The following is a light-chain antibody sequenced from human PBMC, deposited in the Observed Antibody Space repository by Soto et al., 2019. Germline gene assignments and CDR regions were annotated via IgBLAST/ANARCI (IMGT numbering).Light chain of an antibody. CDR3: GTWDSILSGYYV. CDR1: SSNIGNNY. J-gene: IGLJ1*01. CDR2: ENN. V-gene: IGLV1-51*02. Sequence: QSVLTQPPSVSAAPGQKVTISCSGSSSNIGNNYVSWYQQLPGTAPKLLIYENNKRPSGIPDRFSGSKSGTSATLGITGLQTGDEADYYCGTWDSILSGYYVFGTGPKLTVL.